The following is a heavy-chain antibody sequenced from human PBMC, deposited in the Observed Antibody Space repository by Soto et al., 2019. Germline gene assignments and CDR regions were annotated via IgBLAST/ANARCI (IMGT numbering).Heavy chain of an antibody. CDR3: IRDRDCSGGRCYSAPYYFGMDV. D-gene: IGHD2-15*01. J-gene: IGHJ6*02. CDR1: GLTFTDAW. V-gene: IGHV3-15*07. Sequence: PGGSLRLSCEVSGLTFTDAWMNWVRQAPGKGLEWVGRIKGKSDGGTTDYSAPVNGRLTISRDDSKSTVYLQMNSLKTEDTAVYYCIRDRDCSGGRCYSAPYYFGMDVWGQGTTVTVSS. CDR2: IKGKSDGGTT.